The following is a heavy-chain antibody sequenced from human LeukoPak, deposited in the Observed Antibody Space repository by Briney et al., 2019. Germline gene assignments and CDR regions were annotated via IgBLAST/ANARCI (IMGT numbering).Heavy chain of an antibody. V-gene: IGHV3-7*01. CDR2: IVEDGSET. CDR3: ARDPTRRFDL. Sequence: GGSLRLSCATSGFTFSSYWMTWVRQAPGKGLGWVASIVEDGSETYYLDSVKGRFTFSRDNAKNSLYLQMNSLRGEDTAVYYCARDPTRRFDLWGQGTLVTVSS. CDR1: GFTFSSYW. J-gene: IGHJ4*02.